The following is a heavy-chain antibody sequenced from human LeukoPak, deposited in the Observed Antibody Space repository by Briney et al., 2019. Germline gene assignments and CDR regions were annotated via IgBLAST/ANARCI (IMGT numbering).Heavy chain of an antibody. CDR2: IIPIFGTA. CDR3: AIFFGYATFDY. D-gene: IGHD5-12*01. CDR1: GGTFSSYA. Sequence: ASVKVSCKASGGTFSSYAISWVRQAPGQGLEWMGRIIPIFGTANYAQKFQGRVTITTDESTSTAYMELSSLRSEDTAVYYCAIFFGYATFDYWGQGTLVTVSS. J-gene: IGHJ4*02. V-gene: IGHV1-69*05.